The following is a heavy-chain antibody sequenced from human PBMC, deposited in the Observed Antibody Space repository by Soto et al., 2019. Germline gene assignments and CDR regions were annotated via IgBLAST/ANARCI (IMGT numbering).Heavy chain of an antibody. CDR1: GYTLTELS. J-gene: IGHJ4*02. CDR3: ATARIVGANSPFDY. V-gene: IGHV1-24*01. CDR2: FDPEDGET. D-gene: IGHD1-26*01. Sequence: ASVKVSCKVSGYTLTELSMHWVRQAPGKGLEWKGSFDPEDGETIYAQKFQGRVTITEDTSTDTAYMELSSLRTEDTAVYYCATARIVGANSPFDYWGQGTLVTVSS.